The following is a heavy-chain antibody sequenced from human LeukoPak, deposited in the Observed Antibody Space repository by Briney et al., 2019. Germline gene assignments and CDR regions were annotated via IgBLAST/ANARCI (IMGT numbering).Heavy chain of an antibody. CDR2: IIPIFGTA. Sequence: SVKVSCKASGGTFSSYAISWVRQAPGQGLEWMGGIIPIFGTANYAQKFQGRVTITADKSTSTAYMELSSLRSEDTAVYYCARDPGIAVAGTPSYYYYYMDVWGKGTTVTVSS. J-gene: IGHJ6*03. CDR3: ARDPGIAVAGTPSYYYYYMDV. D-gene: IGHD6-19*01. CDR1: GGTFSSYA. V-gene: IGHV1-69*06.